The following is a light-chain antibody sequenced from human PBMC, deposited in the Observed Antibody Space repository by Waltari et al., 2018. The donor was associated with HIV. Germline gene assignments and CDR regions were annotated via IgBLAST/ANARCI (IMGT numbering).Light chain of an antibody. CDR2: KDI. Sequence: SSELTQPPSISVSPGQTARITCSGDELPRLFTSWYQQKSGQAPVMVIYKDIERPSGIPERFSGSTSGTTVTLTISGVQAEDEADYFCQSTDSSGTMGVFGGGTKLTV. CDR1: ELPRLF. V-gene: IGLV3-25*03. J-gene: IGLJ3*02. CDR3: QSTDSSGTMGV.